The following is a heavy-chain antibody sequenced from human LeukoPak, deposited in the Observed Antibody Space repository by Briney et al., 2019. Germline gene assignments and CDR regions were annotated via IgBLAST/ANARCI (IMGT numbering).Heavy chain of an antibody. J-gene: IGHJ2*01. CDR2: IYNSEST. Sequence: PSETLSLTCTVSGGSVSSYYWSWIRQPPGKGPEWIGHIYNSESTKYNSSLESRVTMSVDPSKNQFSLKLKSVTAADTAVYYCARFHSGPSGWYVLWYFDLWGRGTLVTVSS. CDR3: ARFHSGPSGWYVLWYFDL. D-gene: IGHD6-19*01. V-gene: IGHV4-4*09. CDR1: GGSVSSYY.